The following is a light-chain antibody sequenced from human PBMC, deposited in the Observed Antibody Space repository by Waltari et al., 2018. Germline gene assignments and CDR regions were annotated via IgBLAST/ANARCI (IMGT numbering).Light chain of an antibody. Sequence: QSALTQPPSASRSPGQSVTISCTGTSSDVGGYNYVSWYQQHPGKAPKLMIYEVSKRRSGVPDRFSGSKSGNTASLTVSGLQAEDEADYYCSSYAGSNNYVVFGGGTKLTVL. CDR3: SSYAGSNNYVV. CDR1: SSDVGGYNY. V-gene: IGLV2-8*01. J-gene: IGLJ2*01. CDR2: EVS.